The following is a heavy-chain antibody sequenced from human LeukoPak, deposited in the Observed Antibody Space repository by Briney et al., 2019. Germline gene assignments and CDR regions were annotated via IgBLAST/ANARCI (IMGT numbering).Heavy chain of an antibody. D-gene: IGHD6-13*01. CDR1: GGSFSSRNW. CDR2: IYHSGNT. V-gene: IGHV4-4*02. J-gene: IGHJ4*02. CDR3: ARGGKQPIYY. Sequence: SETLSLTCAVSGGSFSSRNWWSWVRQPPGKGLEWIGEIYHSGNTKYNPSLKSRVTISVDTSKNQFSLKLSSVTAADTAVYYCARGGKQPIYYWGQGTLVTVSS.